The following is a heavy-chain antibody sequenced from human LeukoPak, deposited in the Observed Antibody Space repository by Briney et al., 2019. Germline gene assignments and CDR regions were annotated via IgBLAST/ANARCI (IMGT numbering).Heavy chain of an antibody. D-gene: IGHD5-12*01. Sequence: GGSLRLSCAASGFTFSSYAMSWVRQAPGKGLEWVSAISGNAGSTYYADSVKGRFTISRDNSKNTLYLQMNSLRAEDTAIYYCAKDQNMVATAPFDCWGQGTLVTASS. CDR3: AKDQNMVATAPFDC. V-gene: IGHV3-23*01. CDR1: GFTFSSYA. J-gene: IGHJ4*02. CDR2: ISGNAGST.